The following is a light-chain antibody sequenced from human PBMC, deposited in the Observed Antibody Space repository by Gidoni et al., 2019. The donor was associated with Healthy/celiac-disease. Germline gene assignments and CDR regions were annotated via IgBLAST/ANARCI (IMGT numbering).Light chain of an antibody. V-gene: IGKV1-33*01. J-gene: IGKJ1*01. Sequence: IQMTHSPSSLSSSVGDRVTSTCQASQDISNYLNWYQQKPGKAPKLLVYDASNLETGVQSRFSGSGAGTDFTFTISSLQPEDIATYYCQQYDNLPRTFGQGTKVEIK. CDR1: QDISNY. CDR3: QQYDNLPRT. CDR2: DAS.